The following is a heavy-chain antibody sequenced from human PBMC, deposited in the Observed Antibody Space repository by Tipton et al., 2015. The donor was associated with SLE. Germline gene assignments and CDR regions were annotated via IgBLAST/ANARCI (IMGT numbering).Heavy chain of an antibody. D-gene: IGHD3-10*01. J-gene: IGHJ5*02. CDR2: IYISGST. CDR1: GGAISSHY. Sequence: TLSLTCTVSGGAISSHYWSWIRQPPGKGLEWIGHIYISGSTYYNSSLKSRVTISADTSKNQFSLKLTSVTAADTAVYYCARVGVNNWFDPWGQGTLVTVSS. CDR3: ARVGVNNWFDP. V-gene: IGHV4-4*08.